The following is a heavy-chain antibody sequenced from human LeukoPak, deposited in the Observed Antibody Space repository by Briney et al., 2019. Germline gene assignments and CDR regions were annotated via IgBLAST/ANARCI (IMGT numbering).Heavy chain of an antibody. CDR1: GFTFSSFS. CDR3: ARDPNYGVHYFDY. Sequence: GGSLRLSCAASGFTFSSFSMNWVRQAPGKGLEWVSYISSSSSTIYSADSVKGRFTISRDNAKNSLYLQMNSLRAEDTAVYYCARDPNYGVHYFDYWGQGTLVTVSS. D-gene: IGHD1-7*01. CDR2: ISSSSSTI. J-gene: IGHJ4*02. V-gene: IGHV3-48*04.